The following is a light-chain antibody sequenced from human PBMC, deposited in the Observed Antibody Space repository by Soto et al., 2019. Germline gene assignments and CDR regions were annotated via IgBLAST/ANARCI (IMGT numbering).Light chain of an antibody. CDR2: GAS. V-gene: IGKV3-20*01. Sequence: EIVLTQSPGTLSLSPGERATLSCRASQSVSSSYLAWYQQKPGQAPRLLIYGASSRATGIPDRFSGSGSGTDFTLTISRLEPEDFAVYYCQPYGSSLTTFGPGTKVDIK. CDR3: QPYGSSLTT. CDR1: QSVSSSY. J-gene: IGKJ3*01.